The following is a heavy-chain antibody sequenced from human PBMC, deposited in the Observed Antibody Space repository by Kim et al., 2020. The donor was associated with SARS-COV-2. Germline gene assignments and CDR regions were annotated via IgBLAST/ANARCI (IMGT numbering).Heavy chain of an antibody. D-gene: IGHD3-10*01. CDR2: ISWNGGSI. J-gene: IGHJ4*02. V-gene: IGHV3-9*01. CDR3: AKDSRYYYGSGSYCDY. CDR1: GFTFNDSA. Sequence: GGSLRLSCAASGFTFNDSAMHWVRQAPGKGLEWVSAISWNGGSIVYADSVKGRFTISRDNAKNSLYLQMNSLRPEDTALDYCAKDSRYYYGSGSYCDYWGQGTLVTVSS.